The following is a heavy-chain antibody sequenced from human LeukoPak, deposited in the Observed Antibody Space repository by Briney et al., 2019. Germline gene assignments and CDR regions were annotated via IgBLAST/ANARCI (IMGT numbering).Heavy chain of an antibody. D-gene: IGHD2-2*01. CDR2: ISPSSTYI. V-gene: IGHV3-21*01. CDR3: ARGRGCSSMSCYPDY. J-gene: IGHJ4*02. CDR1: GFSFSGYS. Sequence: PGGSLRLSCVASGFSFSGYSINWVRQAPGKGLEWVSSISPSSTYIYYADPVQGRFTISRDNAMNSLYLQMNGLRAEDTAVYYCARGRGCSSMSCYPDYWGQGTLVTVSS.